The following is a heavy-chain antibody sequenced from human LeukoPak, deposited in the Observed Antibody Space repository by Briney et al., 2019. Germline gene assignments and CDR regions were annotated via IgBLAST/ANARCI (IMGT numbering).Heavy chain of an antibody. J-gene: IGHJ4*02. CDR3: ARFRGLRLDY. CDR1: GYTFTSYD. V-gene: IGHV1-8*01. D-gene: IGHD4-17*01. Sequence: ASVKVSCKASGYTFTSYDVNRVRQATGQGLEWMGWVDPNNGDTGYAQKFQGRVTMTRDTSISTAYMELSSLRSEDTAVYYCARFRGLRLDYWGQGTLVTVSS. CDR2: VDPNNGDT.